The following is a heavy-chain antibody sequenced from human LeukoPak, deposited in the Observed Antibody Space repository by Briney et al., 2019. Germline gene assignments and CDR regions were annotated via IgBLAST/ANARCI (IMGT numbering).Heavy chain of an antibody. CDR3: ARSHVFRSLESLPTFDY. Sequence: SAKVSCKASGCIFTSYSIYWVRQAAGPGLEGMVISNPRGGRTNFAQNFQGRVTMNRGMSTRAVDLAVSRLGSGDSAVCFCARSHVFRSLESLPTFDYWGQGTMVTVSS. J-gene: IGHJ4*02. CDR2: SNPRGGRT. D-gene: IGHD3-3*01. V-gene: IGHV1-46*01. CDR1: GCIFTSYS.